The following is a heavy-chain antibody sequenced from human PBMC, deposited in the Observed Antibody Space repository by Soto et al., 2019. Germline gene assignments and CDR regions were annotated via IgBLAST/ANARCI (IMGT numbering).Heavy chain of an antibody. CDR3: AKESGFKFVNLGASGFDY. CDR2: ISGSGSST. Sequence: EVQLLDSGGGLVQPGGSLRLSCAASGFRFSSKAMSWVRQAPGKGLEWVSIISGSGSSTYYTDSLKGRFTIARDNSQNVVYLEMHSPRAEDTAVYSCAKESGFKFVNLGASGFDYWGQGSLVSVSS. D-gene: IGHD3-10*01. V-gene: IGHV3-23*01. J-gene: IGHJ4*02. CDR1: GFRFSSKA.